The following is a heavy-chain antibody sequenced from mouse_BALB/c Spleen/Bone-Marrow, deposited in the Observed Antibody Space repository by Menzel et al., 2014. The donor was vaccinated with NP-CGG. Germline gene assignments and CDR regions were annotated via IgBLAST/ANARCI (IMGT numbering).Heavy chain of an antibody. CDR1: GYTFTGYT. Sequence: QVQLKESGAELARPGASVKMSCKASGYTFTGYTMHWVKQRPGQGLEWIGYINPSSSYTNYNQKFKDKATLTADKSSSTAYMQLSSLTSEDSAVYYCARAAYYRYDEGAWFAYWGQGTLVTVSA. V-gene: IGHV1-4*01. CDR3: ARAAYYRYDEGAWFAY. D-gene: IGHD2-14*01. J-gene: IGHJ3*01. CDR2: INPSSSYT.